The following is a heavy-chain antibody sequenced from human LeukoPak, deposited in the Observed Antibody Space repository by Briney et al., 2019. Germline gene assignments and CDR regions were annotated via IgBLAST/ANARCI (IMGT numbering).Heavy chain of an antibody. CDR2: IYRSGST. CDR1: GYSISSGYY. J-gene: IGHJ4*02. Sequence: SETLSLTCTVSGYSISSGYYWGWIRQPPGKGLEWIGSIYRSGSTYYNPSLKSRVTISVDTSKNQFSLKLSSVTAADTAVYYCATPHMGYFDYWGQGTLVTVSS. V-gene: IGHV4-38-2*02. D-gene: IGHD1-26*01. CDR3: ATPHMGYFDY.